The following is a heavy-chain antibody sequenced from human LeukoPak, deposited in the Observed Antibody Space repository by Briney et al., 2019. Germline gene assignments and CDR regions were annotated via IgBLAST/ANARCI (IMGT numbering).Heavy chain of an antibody. CDR1: GFTFSNYP. V-gene: IGHV3-23*01. D-gene: IGHD4-17*01. J-gene: IGHJ4*02. CDR3: ARERVTTTSFDY. Sequence: GGSLRLSCAASGFTFSNYPMSWVRQAPGGGLGWVSLISGSGGNTYYVDSVKGRFTISRDNSKNTLYLQLNSLRADDTAVYYCARERVTTTSFDYWGQGTLVTVSS. CDR2: ISGSGGNT.